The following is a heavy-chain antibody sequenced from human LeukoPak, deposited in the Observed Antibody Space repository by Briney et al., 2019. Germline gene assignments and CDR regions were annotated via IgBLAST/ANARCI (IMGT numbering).Heavy chain of an antibody. CDR2: INHSGST. J-gene: IGHJ6*03. D-gene: IGHD5-18*01. CDR3: ARTTEGGYTYGYFYYYYMDV. CDR1: GGSFSGYY. Sequence: SSETLPLTCAVYGGSFSGYYWSWIRQPPGKGLEWIGEINHSGSTNYNPSLKSRVTISVDTSKNQFSLKLTSVTAADTAVYYCARTTEGGYTYGYFYYYYMDVWGKGTTVTISS. V-gene: IGHV4-34*01.